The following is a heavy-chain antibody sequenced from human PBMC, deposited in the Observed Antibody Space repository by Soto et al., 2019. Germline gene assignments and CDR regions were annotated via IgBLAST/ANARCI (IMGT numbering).Heavy chain of an antibody. D-gene: IGHD3-10*01. CDR1: GGAFSSYS. Sequence: SVKVSWKGSGGAFSSYSISWVLQAPGQGLEWMGGIIPIFGTANYAQKFQGRVTITADKSTSTAYMELSSLRSEDTAVYYSARVITIVRGVTTSPYYYYDMNVWGKGTTVIFSS. CDR2: IIPIFGTA. CDR3: ARVITIVRGVTTSPYYYYDMNV. V-gene: IGHV1-69*06. J-gene: IGHJ6*04.